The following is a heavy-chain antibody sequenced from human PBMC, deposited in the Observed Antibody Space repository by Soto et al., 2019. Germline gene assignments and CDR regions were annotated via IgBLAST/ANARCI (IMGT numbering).Heavy chain of an antibody. CDR1: GDTFSSYA. J-gene: IGHJ4*02. Sequence: QVQLVQSGAEVKKPGSSVKVSCKASGDTFSSYAISWVRQAPGQGLEWMGGIIPIFGTANYAQKFQGRVTITADESTSTDDMELSSMRSEDTAVYYCARLHYCCGDCYLFAYWGQGTLVTVSS. D-gene: IGHD2-21*02. CDR2: IIPIFGTA. V-gene: IGHV1-69*01. CDR3: ARLHYCCGDCYLFAY.